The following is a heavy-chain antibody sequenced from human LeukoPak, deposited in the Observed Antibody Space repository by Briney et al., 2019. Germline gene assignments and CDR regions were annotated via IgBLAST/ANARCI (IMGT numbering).Heavy chain of an antibody. CDR1: GYTFTGYY. D-gene: IGHD4-17*01. V-gene: IGHV1-2*02. CDR3: ARAHDYGDYFDY. J-gene: IGHJ4*02. Sequence: ASVKVSCKASGYTFTGYYMHWVRQAPGQGLDWMGWINPNSGGKNYAQKFQGRVTMPRDTSISTAYMELSRLRSDDTAVYYCARAHDYGDYFDYWGQGTLVTVSS. CDR2: INPNSGGK.